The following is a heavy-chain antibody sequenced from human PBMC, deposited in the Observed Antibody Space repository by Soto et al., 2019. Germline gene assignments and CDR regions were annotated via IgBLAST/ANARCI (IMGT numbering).Heavy chain of an antibody. CDR3: AREQYYYDSSGYYWAPDY. D-gene: IGHD3-22*01. CDR2: TYYRSKWYN. Sequence: KQSQTLSLTCAISGDSVSSNSAAWNWIRQSPSRGLEWLGRTYYRSKWYNDYAVSVKSRITINPDTSKNQCSLQLNSVTPEDTAVYYCAREQYYYDSSGYYWAPDYWGQGTLVTVSS. V-gene: IGHV6-1*01. CDR1: GDSVSSNSAA. J-gene: IGHJ4*02.